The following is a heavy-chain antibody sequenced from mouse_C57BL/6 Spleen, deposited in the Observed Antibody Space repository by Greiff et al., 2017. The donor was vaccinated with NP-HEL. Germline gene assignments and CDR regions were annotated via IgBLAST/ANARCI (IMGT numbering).Heavy chain of an antibody. CDR1: GFTFSSYT. D-gene: IGHD1-1*01. J-gene: IGHJ2*01. CDR2: ISGGGGNT. CDR3: ARQKDYGSSFDY. Sequence: EVKVVESGGGLVKPGGSLKLSCAASGFTFSSYTMSWVRQTPEKRLEWVATISGGGGNTYYPDSVKGRFTISRDNAKNTLYLQMSSLRSEDTALYYCARQKDYGSSFDYWGQGTTLTVSS. V-gene: IGHV5-9*01.